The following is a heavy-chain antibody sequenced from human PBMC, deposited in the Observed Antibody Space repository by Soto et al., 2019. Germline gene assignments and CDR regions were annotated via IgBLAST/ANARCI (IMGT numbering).Heavy chain of an antibody. Sequence: SETLSLTCTVSGGSISSYYWSWIRQLPGKGLEWIGYIYYSGSTNYNPSLKSRVTISVDTSKNQFSLKLSSVTAADTAVYYCARQWGTDAFDIWGQGTMVTVSS. V-gene: IGHV4-59*08. CDR3: ARQWGTDAFDI. CDR2: IYYSGST. CDR1: GGSISSYY. D-gene: IGHD1-1*01. J-gene: IGHJ3*02.